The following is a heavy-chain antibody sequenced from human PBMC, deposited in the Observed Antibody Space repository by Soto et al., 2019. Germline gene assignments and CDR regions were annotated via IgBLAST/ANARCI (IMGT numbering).Heavy chain of an antibody. CDR1: GFIFDDYG. V-gene: IGHV3-20*04. J-gene: IGHJ4*02. CDR3: ARNRRGGGYFCDS. Sequence: EVQLVESGGGVVRPGGSLRLSCAASGFIFDDYGMNWVRQTPDKGLECVSFINWSVVDTRYGASVKGRFTVYRGNAKNSLCLQMNRLRAEDTAFYYCARNRRGGGYFCDSWGKGTLVTVSS. CDR2: INWSVVDT.